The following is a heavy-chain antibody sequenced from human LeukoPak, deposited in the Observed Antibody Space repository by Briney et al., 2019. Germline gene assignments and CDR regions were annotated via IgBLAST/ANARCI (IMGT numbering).Heavy chain of an antibody. D-gene: IGHD6-19*01. CDR2: IYSGGST. CDR1: GFTVSSNY. V-gene: IGHV3-53*01. Sequence: GGSLRLSCAASGFTVSSNYMSWVRQALGKGLEWVSVIYSGGSTYYADSVKGRFTISRDNSKNTLYLQMNSLRAEDTAVYYCAGELAVAGTLDYWGQGTLVTVSS. CDR3: AGELAVAGTLDY. J-gene: IGHJ4*02.